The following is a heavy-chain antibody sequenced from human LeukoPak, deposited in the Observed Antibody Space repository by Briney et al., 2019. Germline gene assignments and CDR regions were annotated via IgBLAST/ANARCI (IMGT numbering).Heavy chain of an antibody. CDR3: ARDAPDSSGYPEGYMDV. V-gene: IGHV4-4*09. Sequence: SETLSLTCTISGGSISSYYWSWIRQPPGKGLEWIGYIYTSGSTNYNPSLKSRVTISVDTSKNQFSLKLSSVTAADTAVYYCARDAPDSSGYPEGYMDVWGKGTTVTVSS. CDR2: IYTSGST. J-gene: IGHJ6*03. CDR1: GGSISSYY. D-gene: IGHD3-22*01.